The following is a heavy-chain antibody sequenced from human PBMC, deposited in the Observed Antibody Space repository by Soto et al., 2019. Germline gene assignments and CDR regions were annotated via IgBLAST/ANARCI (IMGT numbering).Heavy chain of an antibody. D-gene: IGHD3-22*01. V-gene: IGHV4-39*07. J-gene: IGHJ5*02. CDR3: ARGGGYPNNWFDP. Sequence: PSETLSLTCSVSGDSISNLDYFWAWIRQPPGQALEYIGYIYKSATTYYNPSFESRVTISVDTSKNQFSLQLSSVTAADTAVYYCARGGGYPNNWFDPWGQGTLVTVSS. CDR1: GDSISNLDYF. CDR2: IYKSATT.